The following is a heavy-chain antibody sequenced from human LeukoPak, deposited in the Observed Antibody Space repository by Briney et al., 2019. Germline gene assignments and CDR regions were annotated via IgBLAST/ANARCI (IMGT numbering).Heavy chain of an antibody. CDR3: ARDDSGWYDYYGMDV. CDR2: IYYSGST. D-gene: IGHD6-19*01. J-gene: IGHJ6*02. V-gene: IGHV4-59*01. Sequence: SETLSLTCTVSGGSISSYYWSWIRQPPGKGLEWIGYIYYSGSTNYNPSLKSRVTISVDTSKNQFSLKLSSVTAADTAVYYCARDDSGWYDYYGMDVWGQGTTVTVSS. CDR1: GGSISSYY.